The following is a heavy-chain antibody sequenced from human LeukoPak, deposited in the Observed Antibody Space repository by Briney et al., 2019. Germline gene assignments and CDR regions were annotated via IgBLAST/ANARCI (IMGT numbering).Heavy chain of an antibody. V-gene: IGHV3-53*01. D-gene: IGHD6-19*01. CDR3: VRDPPGIRVPGV. CDR2: LYSGGTT. J-gene: IGHJ4*02. Sequence: GGSLRLSCAASGITVSSNYMTWVRQAPGRGLEWVSVLYSGGTTYYTDSLKGRFTISRDNSKNTLYLQMDSLRVEDPAECYCVRDPPGIRVPGVGGQGTLVTVSS. CDR1: GITVSSNY.